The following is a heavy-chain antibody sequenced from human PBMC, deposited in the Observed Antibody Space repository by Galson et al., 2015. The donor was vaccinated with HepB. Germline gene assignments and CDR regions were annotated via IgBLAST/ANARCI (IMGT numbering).Heavy chain of an antibody. CDR3: ARDHVGYSYGSAYYYFDY. D-gene: IGHD5-18*01. J-gene: IGHJ4*02. V-gene: IGHV6-1*01. Sequence: CAISGDSVSSNSAAWNWIRQSPSRGLEWLGRTYYRSKWYNDYAVSVKSRITINPDTSKNQFSLQLNSVTPEDTAVYYCARDHVGYSYGSAYYYFDYWGQGTLLTVSS. CDR2: TYYRSKWYN. CDR1: GDSVSSNSAA.